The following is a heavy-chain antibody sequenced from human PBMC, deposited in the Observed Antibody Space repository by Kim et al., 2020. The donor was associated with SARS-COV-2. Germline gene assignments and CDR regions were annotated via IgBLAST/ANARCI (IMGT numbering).Heavy chain of an antibody. D-gene: IGHD3-3*01. J-gene: IGHJ4*02. CDR3: AREGTIFGVVTGSSGY. CDR1: GYSFTSYW. CDR2: IDPSDSYT. V-gene: IGHV5-10-1*01. Sequence: GESLKISCKGSGYSFTSYWISWVRQMPGKGLEWMGRIDPSDSYTNYSPSFQGHVTISADKSISTAYLQWSSLKASDTAMYYCAREGTIFGVVTGSSGYWGQGTLVTVSS.